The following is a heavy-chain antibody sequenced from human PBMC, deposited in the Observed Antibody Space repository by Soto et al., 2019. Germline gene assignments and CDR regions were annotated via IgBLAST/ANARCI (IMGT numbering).Heavy chain of an antibody. D-gene: IGHD1-26*01. CDR2: IVVDSNTA. CDR3: ARAIKRWEVNYYFDF. Sequence: QVVLLQSGAEVKEPGSSVRVSCQVSGSTFNNFAFSWVRQAPGHGPEWMGGIVVDSNTAEYSQRFQDRVPSTADTSTDTLYMELGSLTFEDTAVYYCARAIKRWEVNYYFDFWGQGTLVTVSS. J-gene: IGHJ4*02. CDR1: GSTFNNFA. V-gene: IGHV1-69*06.